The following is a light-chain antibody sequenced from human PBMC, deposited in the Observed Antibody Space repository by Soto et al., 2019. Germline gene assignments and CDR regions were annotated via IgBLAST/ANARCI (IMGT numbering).Light chain of an antibody. CDR3: QQYNNWPPWT. V-gene: IGKV3-15*01. CDR2: GAS. Sequence: EIVMTQSPATLSVSPGERATLSCRASQSVSSNLAWYQEKPGQAPRPLIYGASTRATGIPARFSGSGSGTEFTLTISSLQSEDFAVYSCQQYNNWPPWTVGQGTKVEIK. CDR1: QSVSSN. J-gene: IGKJ1*01.